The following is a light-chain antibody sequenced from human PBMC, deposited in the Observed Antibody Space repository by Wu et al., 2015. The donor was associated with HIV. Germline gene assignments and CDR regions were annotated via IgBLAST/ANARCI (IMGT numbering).Light chain of an antibody. CDR3: QHYTNWPPGLT. V-gene: IGKV3D-20*02. CDR1: QSVGSGY. CDR2: ETS. Sequence: EIVLTQSPDTLSASVGQRVTLSCRASQSVGSGYVAWYQHKPGQAPRLLISETSTRAAGVPDRFGGSGSATDFTLTISGLQSEDAAFYYCQHYTNWPPGLTFAGDRRWRSN. J-gene: IGKJ4*01.